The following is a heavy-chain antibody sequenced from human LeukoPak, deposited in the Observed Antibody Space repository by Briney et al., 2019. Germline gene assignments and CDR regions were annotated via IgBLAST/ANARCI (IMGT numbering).Heavy chain of an antibody. J-gene: IGHJ3*02. V-gene: IGHV3-66*01. CDR1: GFTVSSNY. D-gene: IGHD1-26*01. CDR3: ARDVGFIVGATPGAFDI. CDR2: IYSGGNT. Sequence: GGSLRLSCAASGFTVSSNYMTWVRQAPGKGLEWVSVIYSGGNTYYADSVKSRFTISRDNAKNTVYLQMNSLRADDTAVYYCARDVGFIVGATPGAFDIWGQGTMVTVSS.